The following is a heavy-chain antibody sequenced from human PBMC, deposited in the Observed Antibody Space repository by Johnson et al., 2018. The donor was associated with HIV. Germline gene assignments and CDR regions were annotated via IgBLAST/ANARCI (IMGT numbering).Heavy chain of an antibody. V-gene: IGHV3-20*04. Sequence: VQLVESGGGVVRPGGSLRLSCAASGFTFDEYGMSWVRQAPGKGLEWVSGINWNGGRTGYADSVKGRFTISRDNAKNYQYLQMNSLRAEDTAFYYCARDRDSSSWYLAFDIWGQGTMVTVSS. CDR3: ARDRDSSSWYLAFDI. D-gene: IGHD6-13*01. CDR2: INWNGGRT. CDR1: GFTFDEYG. J-gene: IGHJ3*02.